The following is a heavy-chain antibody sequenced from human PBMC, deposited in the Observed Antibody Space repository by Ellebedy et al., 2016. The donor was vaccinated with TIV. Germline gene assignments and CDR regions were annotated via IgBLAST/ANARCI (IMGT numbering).Heavy chain of an antibody. CDR2: INHSGST. D-gene: IGHD3-16*02. CDR3: ARGGRVMITFGGVIAHGNPFGY. J-gene: IGHJ4*02. Sequence: SETLSLTCAVYGGSFSGYYWSWIRQPPGKGLEWIGEINHSGSTNYNPSLKSRVTISVDTSKNQFSLKLSSVTAADTAVYYCARGGRVMITFGGVIAHGNPFGYWGQGTLVTVSS. CDR1: GGSFSGYY. V-gene: IGHV4-34*01.